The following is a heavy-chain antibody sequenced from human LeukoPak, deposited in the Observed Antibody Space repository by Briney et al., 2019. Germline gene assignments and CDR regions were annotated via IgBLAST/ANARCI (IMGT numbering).Heavy chain of an antibody. CDR2: IYYSGST. J-gene: IGHJ4*02. CDR3: ARLRSSSWLLIDY. V-gene: IGHV4-59*08. CDR1: GGSISSYC. D-gene: IGHD6-13*01. Sequence: SGTLSLTCTVSGGSISSYCWTWIRQPPGKGLEWIGYIYYSGSTNYNPSLKSRVTISVDTSKNQFSLNLSSVTAADTAVYYCARLRSSSWLLIDYWGQGTLVTVSS.